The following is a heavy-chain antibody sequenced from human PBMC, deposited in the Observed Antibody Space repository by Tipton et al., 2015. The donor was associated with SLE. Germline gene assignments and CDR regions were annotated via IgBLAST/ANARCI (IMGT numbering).Heavy chain of an antibody. D-gene: IGHD2-2*02. Sequence: TLSLTCTVSGYSVSSAYYWGWIPQPTGKGLEWIGSIYHSGSTYYNPSLQSRVTISLDHSKNQFPLRLSSVTAADTAVYYCARESIPYFRAGWFDPWGQVTLVTVSS. CDR1: GYSVSSAYY. CDR2: IYHSGST. CDR3: ARESIPYFRAGWFDP. V-gene: IGHV4-38-2*02. J-gene: IGHJ5*02.